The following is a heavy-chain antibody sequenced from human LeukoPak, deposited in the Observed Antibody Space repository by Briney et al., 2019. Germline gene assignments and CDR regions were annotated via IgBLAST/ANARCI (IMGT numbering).Heavy chain of an antibody. CDR3: TKGAAAGPKYFQH. CDR1: GFTFSSYV. Sequence: PRESLRLSCAASGFTFSSYVMRWVRQAPRKGLEWVSTIDGSGVGTYYADSVKGRFTISRDSSKSTLYLHMNSLRAEDTAVYYCTKGAAAGPKYFQHWGQGTLVTVSS. D-gene: IGHD6-13*01. CDR2: IDGSGVGT. V-gene: IGHV3-23*01. J-gene: IGHJ1*01.